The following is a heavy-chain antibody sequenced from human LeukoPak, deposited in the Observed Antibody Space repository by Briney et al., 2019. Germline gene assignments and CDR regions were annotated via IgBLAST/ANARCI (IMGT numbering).Heavy chain of an antibody. V-gene: IGHV3-30*02. J-gene: IGHJ4*02. CDR1: GFTFSSFG. Sequence: GGSLRLSCAASGFTFSSFGMHWVRQAPGKGLEWVALIRYDGSNKYYADSVKGRFTISRDNSKNTLYLQVNSLRAEDTAMYYCAKALGYSYGYVDYWGQGALVNVSS. CDR2: IRYDGSNK. D-gene: IGHD5-18*01. CDR3: AKALGYSYGYVDY.